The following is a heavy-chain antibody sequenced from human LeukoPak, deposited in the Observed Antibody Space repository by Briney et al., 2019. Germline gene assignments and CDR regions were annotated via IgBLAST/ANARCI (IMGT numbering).Heavy chain of an antibody. CDR3: AGHRPRNTVDF. Sequence: SETLSLTCTVSGGSISSYYWSWIRQPPGRGLEWIAYISDIGSINYNPSLKSRVTISLDTSKNQFSLKLSSVTAADTAVYYCAGHRPRNTVDFWGQGTLVTVSS. V-gene: IGHV4-59*08. CDR1: GGSISSYY. CDR2: ISDIGSI. J-gene: IGHJ4*02. D-gene: IGHD2/OR15-2a*01.